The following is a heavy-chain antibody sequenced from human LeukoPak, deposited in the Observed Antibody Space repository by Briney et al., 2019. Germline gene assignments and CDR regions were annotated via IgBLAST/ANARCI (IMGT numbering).Heavy chain of an antibody. V-gene: IGHV3-7*01. J-gene: IGHJ4*02. Sequence: GGSLRLSCAASGFTFSSYWMSWVRQAPGKGLEWVANIKQDGSEKYYVDSVKGRFTISRDNAKNSLYLQMNSLRAEDTAVYYCARKRGYSYGPFDYWGQGTLVTVSS. D-gene: IGHD5-18*01. CDR2: IKQDGSEK. CDR3: ARKRGYSYGPFDY. CDR1: GFTFSSYW.